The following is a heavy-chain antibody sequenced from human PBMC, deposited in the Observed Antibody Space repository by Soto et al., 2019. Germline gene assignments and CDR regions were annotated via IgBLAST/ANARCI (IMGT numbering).Heavy chain of an antibody. CDR1: GYSFTSYW. D-gene: IGHD3-10*01. V-gene: IGHV5-10-1*01. Sequence: PGESLKISCKGSGYSFTSYWISWVRQMPGKGLEWMGRIYPSDSYTNYSPSFQGHVTISADKSISTAYLQWGSLKASDTAMYYCARPYYGSGSYYGYYYYGMDVWGQGTTVTVSS. CDR3: ARPYYGSGSYYGYYYYGMDV. CDR2: IYPSDSYT. J-gene: IGHJ6*02.